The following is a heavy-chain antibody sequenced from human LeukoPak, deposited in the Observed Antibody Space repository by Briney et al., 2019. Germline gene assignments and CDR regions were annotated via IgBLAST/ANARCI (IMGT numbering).Heavy chain of an antibody. Sequence: GGSLRLSCAASGFTFSSYSMNWVRQAPGKGLEWVSSISSSSSYIYYADSVKGRFTISRDNSKNTLYLQMNSLRAEDTAVYYCAKDYRYDYVWGSYRYSPPPGGHAHWGQGTLVTVSS. CDR2: ISSSSSYI. J-gene: IGHJ4*02. V-gene: IGHV3-21*04. D-gene: IGHD3-16*02. CDR1: GFTFSSYS. CDR3: AKDYRYDYVWGSYRYSPPPGGHAH.